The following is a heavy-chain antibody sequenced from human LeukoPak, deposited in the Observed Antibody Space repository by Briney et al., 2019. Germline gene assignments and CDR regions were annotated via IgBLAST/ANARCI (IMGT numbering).Heavy chain of an antibody. CDR1: GGSISSYY. D-gene: IGHD3-22*01. CDR3: AREAPYYYDSSGYLIDY. J-gene: IGHJ4*02. Sequence: SETLSLTCTVSGGSISSYYWSWIRQPAGKGLEWIGRIYNSGSTNYNPSLKSRVTMSVDTSKNQFSLKLSSVTAADTAVYYCAREAPYYYDSSGYLIDYWGQGTLVTVSS. CDR2: IYNSGST. V-gene: IGHV4-4*07.